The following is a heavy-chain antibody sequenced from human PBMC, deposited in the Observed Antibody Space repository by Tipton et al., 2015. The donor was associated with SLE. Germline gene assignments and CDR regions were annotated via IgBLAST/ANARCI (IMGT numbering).Heavy chain of an antibody. CDR2: IFYSGST. V-gene: IGHV4-59*12. Sequence: LRLSCTVSGGSISDYYWSWIRQPPGKGLEWIGYIFYSGSTNYNPSLKSRVTISVDTSKNQFSLKLSSVTAADTAVYYCARGLNYYDSSGYYPFYYMDVWGKGTTVTVSS. CDR3: ARGLNYYDSSGYYPFYYMDV. J-gene: IGHJ6*03. D-gene: IGHD3-22*01. CDR1: GGSISDYY.